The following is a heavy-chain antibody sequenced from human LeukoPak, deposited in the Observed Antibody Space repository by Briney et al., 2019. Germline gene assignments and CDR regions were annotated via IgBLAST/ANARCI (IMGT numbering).Heavy chain of an antibody. V-gene: IGHV3-7*05. CDR1: GFTFDTYW. Sequence: GGSLRLSCAASGFTFDTYWMSWVRQAPGKGLEWVAHINQDGSEKYYVDSVKGRFTISRDNAKNSLYLQMNSLRAEDTAVYYWARDGGGDIVVAFAFDIWGQGTMVTVSS. CDR2: INQDGSEK. CDR3: ARDGGGDIVVAFAFDI. D-gene: IGHD2-15*01. J-gene: IGHJ3*02.